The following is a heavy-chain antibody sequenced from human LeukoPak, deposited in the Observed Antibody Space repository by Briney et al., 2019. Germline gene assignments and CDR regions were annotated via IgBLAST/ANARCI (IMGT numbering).Heavy chain of an antibody. CDR2: IIPIFGTA. D-gene: IGHD2-2*01. CDR3: ERDSDVVVPVARGFYYYMDV. CDR1: GGTFSSYA. V-gene: IGHV1-69*05. Sequence: SVKVSCKASGGTFSSYAISWVRQAPGQGLEWMGGIIPIFGTANYAQKFQGRVTITTDESTSTAYMELSSLRSEDTAVYYCERDSDVVVPVARGFYYYMDVWGKGTTVTVSS. J-gene: IGHJ6*03.